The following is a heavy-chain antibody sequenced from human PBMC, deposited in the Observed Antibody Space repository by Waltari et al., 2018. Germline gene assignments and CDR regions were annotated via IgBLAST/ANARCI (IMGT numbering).Heavy chain of an antibody. CDR1: GYSISSGYY. J-gene: IGHJ4*02. Sequence: QVQLQESGPGLVKPSETLSLTCAVSGYSISSGYYWGWIRQPPGKGLEWIGSIYHSGSTYYNPSLKSRVTISVDTSKNQVSLKLSSVTAADTAVYYCARQGGSYYVNPFDYWGQGTLVTVSS. D-gene: IGHD1-26*01. CDR3: ARQGGSYYVNPFDY. V-gene: IGHV4-38-2*01. CDR2: IYHSGST.